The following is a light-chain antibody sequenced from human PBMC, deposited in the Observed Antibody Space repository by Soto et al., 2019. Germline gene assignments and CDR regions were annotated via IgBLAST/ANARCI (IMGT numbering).Light chain of an antibody. V-gene: IGKV3-20*01. CDR1: QIVDSGY. CDR3: QQFGSPPKT. J-gene: IGKJ1*01. Sequence: IVLTQSPGTLSLSPGERATLSCRTSQIVDSGYLAWYQQKPGQAPRLLIYGASSRATGVPDRFSGSGSGTDFTLTITRVEPEDFAVYYCQQFGSPPKTFGQGTTVDLK. CDR2: GAS.